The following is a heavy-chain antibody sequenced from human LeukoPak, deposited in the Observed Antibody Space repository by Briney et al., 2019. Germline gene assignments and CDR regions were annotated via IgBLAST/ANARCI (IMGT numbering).Heavy chain of an antibody. J-gene: IGHJ6*03. CDR1: GFIFSSYN. D-gene: IGHD1-20*01. Sequence: PGGSLRLSCAASGFIFSSYNMFWVRQAPGKGLEWVAVIWYDGSNNYYAESVKGRFIISRDTSKNTLYLQMNSLRAEDTAMYCCAMAPNWNPYCVHVWGKGTTVTVSS. V-gene: IGHV3-33*01. CDR3: AMAPNWNPYCVHV. CDR2: IWYDGSNN.